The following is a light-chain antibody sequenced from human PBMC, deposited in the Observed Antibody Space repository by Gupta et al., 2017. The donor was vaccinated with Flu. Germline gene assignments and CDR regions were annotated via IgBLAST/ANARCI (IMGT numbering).Light chain of an antibody. CDR1: QSLLHSNGYNY. V-gene: IGKV2-28*01. Sequence: DIVMTQSPLSLPVTPGEPASISCRSSQSLLHSNGYNYLDWYLQKPGQSPQLLIYLGSNRASGVPDRFSGSGSGTDFTLKISRGEAEDVGVYYCRQAIQTLFTLGKGTKVNIK. CDR3: RQAIQTLFT. CDR2: LGS. J-gene: IGKJ3*01.